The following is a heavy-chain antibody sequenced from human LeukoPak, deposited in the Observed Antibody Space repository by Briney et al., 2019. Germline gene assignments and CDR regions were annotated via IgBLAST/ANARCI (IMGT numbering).Heavy chain of an antibody. Sequence: SETLSLTCTVSGGSISSYYWSWIRQPPGKGLKWIGYIYYSGSTNYNPSLKSRVTISVDTSKNQFSLKLSSVTAADTAVYYCARGGYSSSWYYYYGMDVWGQGTTVTVSS. CDR2: IYYSGST. CDR1: GGSISSYY. V-gene: IGHV4-59*01. J-gene: IGHJ6*02. CDR3: ARGGYSSSWYYYYGMDV. D-gene: IGHD6-13*01.